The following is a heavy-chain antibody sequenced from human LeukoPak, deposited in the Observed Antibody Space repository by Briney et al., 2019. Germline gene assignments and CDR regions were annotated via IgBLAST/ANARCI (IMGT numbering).Heavy chain of an antibody. J-gene: IGHJ4*02. V-gene: IGHV3-74*03. CDR2: INSDGSDT. Sequence: GGSLSLSCATSGFAFSSDWMHWVRQAPGKGLVWVSRINSDGSDTTYADSVMGRFTISRDNAKNTLFLHMNSLRAEDTAVYYCARDLGYYWGQGTQVTVSS. D-gene: IGHD1-14*01. CDR3: ARDLGYY. CDR1: GFAFSSDW.